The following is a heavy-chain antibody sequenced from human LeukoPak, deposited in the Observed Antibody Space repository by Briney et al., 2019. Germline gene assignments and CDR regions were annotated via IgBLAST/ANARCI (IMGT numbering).Heavy chain of an antibody. Sequence: PGGSLRLSCAASGFTFSSYAMHWVRQAPGKGLEYVSAISSNMGSTYYENSVKGRFTISRDNSKNTLFLQMGSLRAEEMAVYYCARGGSIAARPIDYWGQGTLVSVSS. CDR2: ISSNMGST. CDR1: GFTFSSYA. V-gene: IGHV3-64*01. D-gene: IGHD6-6*01. CDR3: ARGGSIAARPIDY. J-gene: IGHJ4*02.